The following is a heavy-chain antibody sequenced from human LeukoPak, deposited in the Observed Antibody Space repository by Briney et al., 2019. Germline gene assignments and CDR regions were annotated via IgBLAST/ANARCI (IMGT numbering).Heavy chain of an antibody. CDR2: IYYSGST. D-gene: IGHD1-26*01. J-gene: IGHJ3*02. CDR3: AGSRGSSGGDAFDI. V-gene: IGHV4-61*01. Sequence: NPSETLSLTCTVSGGSVSSGSYYWSWIRQPPGKGLEWTGYIYYSGSTNYNPSLKSRVTISVDTSKNQFSLKLSSVTAADTAVYYCAGSRGSSGGDAFDIWGQGTMVTVSS. CDR1: GGSVSSGSYY.